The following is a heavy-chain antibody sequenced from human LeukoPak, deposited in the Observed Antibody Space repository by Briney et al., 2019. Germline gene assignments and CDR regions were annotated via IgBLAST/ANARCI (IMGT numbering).Heavy chain of an antibody. Sequence: PGGSLRLSCAASGFTFSSYWMSWVRQAPGKGLEWVANIKQDGSEKYYVDSVKGRFTISRDNAKNSLYLQMNSLRAEDTAVYYCARMDIVVVVAWDQGAFDIWGQGTMVTVSS. CDR3: ARMDIVVVVAWDQGAFDI. CDR2: IKQDGSEK. CDR1: GFTFSSYW. D-gene: IGHD2-15*01. V-gene: IGHV3-7*03. J-gene: IGHJ3*02.